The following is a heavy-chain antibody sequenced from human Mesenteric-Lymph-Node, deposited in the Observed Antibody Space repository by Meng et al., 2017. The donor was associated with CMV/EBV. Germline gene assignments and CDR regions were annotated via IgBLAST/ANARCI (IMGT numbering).Heavy chain of an antibody. CDR1: GCSMTSGDW. CDR3: ARSSSSDLFDC. J-gene: IGHJ4*02. Sequence: CTVSGCSMTSGDWWPWVRQPPGKGLEWIGEVSHGGSANYSPSLKSRVTISVDKSKNQFSLKLNSVTAADTAIYYCARSSSSDLFDCWGQGALVTVSS. V-gene: IGHV4-4*02. CDR2: VSHGGSA.